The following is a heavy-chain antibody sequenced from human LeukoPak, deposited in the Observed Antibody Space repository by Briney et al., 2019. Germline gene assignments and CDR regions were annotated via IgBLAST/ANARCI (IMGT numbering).Heavy chain of an antibody. Sequence: PGGSLRLSCVDSGFTFTNAWMSWVRQAPGKGLEWIGRIKSKTDGETTNYAEPVRGRFTISRDDSKSAVYLQMNSLKIEDAAVYYCTTDLGTYYHGSQRLIPIDYWGQGTLVTVSS. D-gene: IGHD3-10*01. J-gene: IGHJ4*02. CDR1: GFTFTNAW. CDR3: TTDLGTYYHGSQRLIPIDY. V-gene: IGHV3-15*01. CDR2: IKSKTDGETT.